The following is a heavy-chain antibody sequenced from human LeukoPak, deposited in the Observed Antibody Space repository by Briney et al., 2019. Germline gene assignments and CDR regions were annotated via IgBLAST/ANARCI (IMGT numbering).Heavy chain of an antibody. V-gene: IGHV3-23*01. J-gene: IGHJ4*02. D-gene: IGHD3-22*01. CDR3: ATHFGDGSGYYYAY. CDR1: GYTFSDYY. Sequence: GGSLRLSCAASGYTFSDYYMTWIRQAPGKGLEWVSAIGGSGDSTYYADSVKGRFTISRDNSKNSLYLQMNSLRAEDTAVYYCATHFGDGSGYYYAYWGQGTLVTVSS. CDR2: IGGSGDST.